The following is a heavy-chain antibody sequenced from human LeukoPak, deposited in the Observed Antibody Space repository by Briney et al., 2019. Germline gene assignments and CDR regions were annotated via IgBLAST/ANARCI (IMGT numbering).Heavy chain of an antibody. CDR1: GGSISSGGYY. J-gene: IGHJ4*02. CDR2: IYYSGST. CDR3: ARVIPVVYFDWLSPGARQDKFDY. D-gene: IGHD3-9*01. V-gene: IGHV4-30-2*01. Sequence: SQTLSLTCTVSGGSISSGGYYWSWIRQPPGKGLEWIGYIYYSGSTYYNPSLKSRVTISVDTSKNQFSLKLSSVTAADTAVYYCARVIPVVYFDWLSPGARQDKFDYWGQGTLVTVSS.